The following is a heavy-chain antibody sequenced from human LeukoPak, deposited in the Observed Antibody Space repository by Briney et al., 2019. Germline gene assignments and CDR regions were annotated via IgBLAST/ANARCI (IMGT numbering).Heavy chain of an antibody. CDR3: AKPNLGYCSGGSCYTPWAFDI. V-gene: IGHV3-23*01. Sequence: PGGSLRLSCAASGFTFSSYAMSWVRQAPGKGLEWVSSISSGSSYIYYVDSVKGRFTVSRDNSKNTLYLQMNSLRAEDTAVYYCAKPNLGYCSGGSCYTPWAFDIWGQGTMVTVSS. J-gene: IGHJ3*02. CDR2: ISSGSSYI. CDR1: GFTFSSYA. D-gene: IGHD2-15*01.